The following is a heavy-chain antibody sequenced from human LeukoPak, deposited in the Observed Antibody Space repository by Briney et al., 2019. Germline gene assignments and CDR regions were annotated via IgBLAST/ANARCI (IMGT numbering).Heavy chain of an antibody. V-gene: IGHV4-4*07. D-gene: IGHD2-15*01. CDR1: GGSISSYY. J-gene: IGHJ5*02. CDR2: IYTSGST. Sequence: SETLSLTCTVSGGSISSYYWSWIRQPAGKGLEWIGRIYTSGSTNYNPSLKSRVTMSVDTSKNQFSLKLSSVTAADTAVYYCAGVGYCSGGSCYSGVMWFDPWGQGTLVTVSS. CDR3: AGVGYCSGGSCYSGVMWFDP.